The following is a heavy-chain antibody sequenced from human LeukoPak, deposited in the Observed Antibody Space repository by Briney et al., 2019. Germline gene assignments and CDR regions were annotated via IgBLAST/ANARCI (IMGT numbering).Heavy chain of an antibody. CDR3: ARDLSIAVAGQWDFDY. V-gene: IGHV1-69*05. J-gene: IGHJ4*02. CDR1: GGTFSSYA. CDR2: IIPIFGTA. Sequence: GASVKVSCKASGGTFSSYAISWVRQAPGQGLEWMGRIIPIFGTANYAQKFQGRVTITTDESTSTAYMELSSLRSEDTAVYYCARDLSIAVAGQWDFDYWGQGTLVTVSS. D-gene: IGHD6-19*01.